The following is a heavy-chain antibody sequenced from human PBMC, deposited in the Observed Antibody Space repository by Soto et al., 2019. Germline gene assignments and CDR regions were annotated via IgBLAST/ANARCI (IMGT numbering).Heavy chain of an antibody. D-gene: IGHD3-16*01. CDR3: AADLPDWGAYAFDY. J-gene: IGHJ4*01. Sequence: GGSLRLSCAASGFTFTRAWLNWVRQAPGKGLEWVGRAKSEINGGAVDYAAPVKGRFTISRDASQNTVYLQMNSLRADDTAVYYCAADLPDWGAYAFDYWGHGTQVPVSS. CDR2: AKSEINGGAV. CDR1: GFTFTRAW. V-gene: IGHV3-15*07.